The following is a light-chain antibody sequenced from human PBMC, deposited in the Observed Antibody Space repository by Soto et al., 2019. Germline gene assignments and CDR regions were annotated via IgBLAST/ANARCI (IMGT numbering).Light chain of an antibody. CDR2: DTS. CDR1: QSVSNN. J-gene: IGKJ1*01. Sequence: EIVMTQSPATLSVSPGEMATLSCRASQSVSNNVAWYQHKPGQAPRLLIYDTSNRATGIPARFSGSGSGTDFTLTISSLEPEDFAVYYCHQRKSWPRTFGQGTKVDIK. CDR3: HQRKSWPRT. V-gene: IGKV3-11*01.